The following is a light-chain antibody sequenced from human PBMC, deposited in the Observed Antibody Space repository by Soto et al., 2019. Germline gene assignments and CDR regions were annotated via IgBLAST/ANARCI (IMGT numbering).Light chain of an antibody. J-gene: IGLJ1*01. Sequence: QSALTQPASVSGSPGQSIIISCTGTSSDVGNYIFVSWYRQHPGKAPKLMIYDINNRPSGVSNRFSGSKSGNTASLTISGLQAEDEADYYCVSYTTSASYVFGTGTKLTVL. CDR2: DIN. CDR1: SSDVGNYIF. V-gene: IGLV2-14*01. CDR3: VSYTTSASYV.